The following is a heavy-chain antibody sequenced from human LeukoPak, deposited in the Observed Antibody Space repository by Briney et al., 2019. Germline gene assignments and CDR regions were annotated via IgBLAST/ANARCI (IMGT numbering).Heavy chain of an antibody. V-gene: IGHV3-23*01. CDR1: GFTFDDYG. CDR2: ISGSGGST. Sequence: PGGSLRLSCAASGFTFDDYGMSWVRQAPGKGLEWVSAISGSGGSTYYADSVKGRFTISRDNSKNTLYLQMNSLRAEDTAVYYCAKDQNLGYGGRLDYWGQGTLVTVSS. D-gene: IGHD5-12*01. J-gene: IGHJ4*02. CDR3: AKDQNLGYGGRLDY.